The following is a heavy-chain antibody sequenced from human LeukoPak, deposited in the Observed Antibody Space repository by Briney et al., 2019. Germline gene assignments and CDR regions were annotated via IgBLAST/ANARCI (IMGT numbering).Heavy chain of an antibody. V-gene: IGHV3-20*04. CDR1: GFTFDDYG. CDR3: ARDRYDSSGRTKTLDY. D-gene: IGHD3-22*01. CDR2: INWNGGST. J-gene: IGHJ4*02. Sequence: GGSLRLSCAASGFTFDDYGMSWVRQAPGKGLEWVSGINWNGGSTGYADSVEGRFTISRDNAKNSLYLQMNSLRAEDTALYYCARDRYDSSGRTKTLDYWGQGTLVTVSS.